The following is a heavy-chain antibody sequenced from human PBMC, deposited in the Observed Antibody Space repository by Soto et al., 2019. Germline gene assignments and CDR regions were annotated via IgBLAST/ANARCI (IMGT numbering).Heavy chain of an antibody. CDR1: GGTFSSYT. CDR2: MNPIRGIT. Sequence: GASVKVSCKASGGTFSSYTISWVRQAPGQGLEWMGRMNPIRGITGYAQKFQGRVTMTRNTSTSTAYMELSSLRSEDTAVYYCARGTMVRGVMYRYYYGMDVWGQGTTVTVSS. J-gene: IGHJ6*02. V-gene: IGHV1-8*01. CDR3: ARGTMVRGVMYRYYYGMDV. D-gene: IGHD3-10*01.